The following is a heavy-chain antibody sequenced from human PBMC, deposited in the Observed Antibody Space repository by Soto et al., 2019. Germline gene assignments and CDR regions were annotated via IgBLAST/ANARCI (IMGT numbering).Heavy chain of an antibody. CDR3: ARDRAAAAFDY. D-gene: IGHD6-13*01. Sequence: GGSLRLSCAASGFTVSVNYMSWVRQAPGKGLEWVSVIYSGGSGGSTYYADSVKGRFTISRDNSKNTLYLQMNSLRAEDTAVYYCARDRAAAAFDYWGQGTPVTVSS. CDR1: GFTVSVNY. J-gene: IGHJ4*02. V-gene: IGHV3-66*01. CDR2: IYSGGSGGST.